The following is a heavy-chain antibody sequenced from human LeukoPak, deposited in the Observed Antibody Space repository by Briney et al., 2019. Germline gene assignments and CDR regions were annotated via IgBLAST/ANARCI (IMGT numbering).Heavy chain of an antibody. J-gene: IGHJ5*02. Sequence: ALVKVSCKASGYTFTGYYMHWVRQAPGQGLEWMGWINPNSGGTNYAQKFQGRVTMTRDTSISTAYMELSRLRSDDTAVYYCARVVVVVAARYNWFDPWGQGTLVTVSS. V-gene: IGHV1-2*02. CDR1: GYTFTGYY. CDR3: ARVVVVVAARYNWFDP. CDR2: INPNSGGT. D-gene: IGHD2-15*01.